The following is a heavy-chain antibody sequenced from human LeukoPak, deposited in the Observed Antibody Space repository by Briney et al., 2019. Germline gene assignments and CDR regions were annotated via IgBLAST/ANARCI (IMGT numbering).Heavy chain of an antibody. CDR1: GDSISSPGYS. J-gene: IGHJ4*02. CDR3: ARGASWIDF. D-gene: IGHD1-1*01. CDR2: IYRSGST. V-gene: IGHV4-30-2*01. Sequence: SETLSLTCAVSGDSISSPGYSWSWIRQPPGKGLECIGYIYRSGSTYYNPSLKSRVTMSVDRSKNQFSLKVTSVTAADTAVYYCARGASWIDFWGPGTLVTVSS.